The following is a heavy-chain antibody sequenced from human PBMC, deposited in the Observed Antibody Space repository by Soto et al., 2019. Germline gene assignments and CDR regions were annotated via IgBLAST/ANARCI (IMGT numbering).Heavy chain of an antibody. CDR2: ISYDGTTK. D-gene: IGHD2-21*02. CDR3: VREPCGDCFDWYFDL. CDR1: GFTFSSFA. Sequence: QVQLVESGGGVVQPGRSLRLSCEVSGFTFSSFAVHWVRQAPGKGLEWVALISYDGTTKYYADSVKGRFTISRDNSMDSRYLQMNSLRTEATALYYCVREPCGDCFDWYFDLWGQGTLVTVSS. V-gene: IGHV3-30*04. J-gene: IGHJ2*01.